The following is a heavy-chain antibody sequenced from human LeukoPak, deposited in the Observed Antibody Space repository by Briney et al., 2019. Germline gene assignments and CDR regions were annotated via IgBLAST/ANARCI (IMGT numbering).Heavy chain of an antibody. J-gene: IGHJ4*02. Sequence: ASETLSLTCTVSGGSISSYYWGWIQQPPGKGLEWIGYIYYSGSTNYNPSLKSRVTISVDTPKNQFSLKLSSVTAADTAVYYCARDRCSGGSCYSDYWGQGTLVTVSS. V-gene: IGHV4-59*01. D-gene: IGHD2-15*01. CDR2: IYYSGST. CDR3: ARDRCSGGSCYSDY. CDR1: GGSISSYY.